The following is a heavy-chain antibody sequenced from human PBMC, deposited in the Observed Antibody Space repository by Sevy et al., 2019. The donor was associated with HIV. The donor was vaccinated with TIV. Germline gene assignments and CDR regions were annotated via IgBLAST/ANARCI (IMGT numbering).Heavy chain of an antibody. J-gene: IGHJ4*02. D-gene: IGHD1-26*01. CDR3: AREAVGASSTHFDY. CDR1: GYTVTDYY. V-gene: IGHV1-2*02. CDR2: FNPDSGYT. Sequence: ASVKVSCKAFGYTVTDYYIHWVRQAPGQGPEWMGWFNPDSGYTNYAQKFLGRVTMTRDTSISTAYMDLSRLGSDDTAVYYCAREAVGASSTHFDYWGQGTLVTVSS.